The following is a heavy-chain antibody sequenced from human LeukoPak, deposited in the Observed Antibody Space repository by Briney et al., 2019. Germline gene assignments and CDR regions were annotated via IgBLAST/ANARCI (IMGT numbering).Heavy chain of an antibody. D-gene: IGHD3-22*01. Sequence: GGSLRLSCAASGFTFIGYNMNWVRQAPGKGLEWVSYISSSSSSIYYADSVKGRFTISRDNDKNSLYLQMNSLRAEDTAVYYRTTDSSGYRSFDYWGQGTLVTVSS. V-gene: IGHV3-48*01. CDR2: ISSSSSSI. CDR1: GFTFIGYN. CDR3: TTDSSGYRSFDY. J-gene: IGHJ4*02.